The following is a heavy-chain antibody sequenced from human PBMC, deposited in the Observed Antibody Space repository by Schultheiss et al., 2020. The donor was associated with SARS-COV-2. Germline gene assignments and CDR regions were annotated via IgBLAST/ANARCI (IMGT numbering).Heavy chain of an antibody. J-gene: IGHJ4*02. Sequence: GGSLRLSCAVSGFTVTSNYMSWVRQAPGKGLEWVSTISSSCGTKSYAHSVKGRFTISRDNAKNSLYLQMNSLRAEDTAVYYCAKDFVGYSSGWYVFDYWGQGTLVTVSS. V-gene: IGHV3-11*01. CDR3: AKDFVGYSSGWYVFDY. CDR2: ISSSCGTK. CDR1: GFTVTSNY. D-gene: IGHD6-19*01.